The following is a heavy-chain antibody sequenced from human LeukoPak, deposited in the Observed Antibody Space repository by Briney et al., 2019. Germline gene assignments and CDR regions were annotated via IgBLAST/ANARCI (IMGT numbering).Heavy chain of an antibody. CDR1: GGSFSGYY. D-gene: IGHD3-3*01. J-gene: IGHJ5*02. CDR2: INHSGST. Sequence: SETLSLTCAVYGGSFSGYYWSWIRQPPGKGLEWIGEINHSGSTNYNPSLKSRVTISVDTSKNQFSLKLSSVTAADTAVYYCARGNYDFWSGPNWGFDPWGQGTLVTVSS. V-gene: IGHV4-34*01. CDR3: ARGNYDFWSGPNWGFDP.